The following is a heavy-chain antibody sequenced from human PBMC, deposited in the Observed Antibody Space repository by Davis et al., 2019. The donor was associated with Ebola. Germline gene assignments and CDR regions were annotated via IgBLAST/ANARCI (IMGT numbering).Heavy chain of an antibody. CDR3: ARSHSDWLLPFDY. D-gene: IGHD3-9*01. V-gene: IGHV4-39*01. CDR2: IYHSGIT. Sequence: SETLSLTCTVSGSSLSSGSYCWGWIRQSPGKGLEWIGSIYHSGITYYNPSLKSRVTISVDTYKKQFSLDLISVTAADTAVYYCARSHSDWLLPFDYWGQGTLATVSS. CDR1: GSSLSSGSYC. J-gene: IGHJ4*02.